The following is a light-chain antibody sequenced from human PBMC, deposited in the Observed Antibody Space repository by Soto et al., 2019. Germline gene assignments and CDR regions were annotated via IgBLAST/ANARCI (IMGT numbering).Light chain of an antibody. CDR2: GAS. V-gene: IGKV3D-20*02. J-gene: IGKJ5*01. CDR3: QQRSNWPVT. CDR1: QSVSNNY. Sequence: DIVMTQSPDSLALSPGVRATLSCRASQSVSNNYLAWYQQKPGQAPRLLIYGASSRATDIPARFSGSGSGTEFTLTISSLQSEDFAVYYCQQRSNWPVTFGQGTRLEIK.